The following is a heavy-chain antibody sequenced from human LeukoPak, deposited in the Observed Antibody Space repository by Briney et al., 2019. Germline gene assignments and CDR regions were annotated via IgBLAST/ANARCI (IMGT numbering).Heavy chain of an antibody. CDR1: GGSISSSSYY. CDR2: IYYSGST. D-gene: IGHD3-16*01. Sequence: PSETLSLTCTVSGGSISSSSYYWSWIRQPPGKGLEWIGYIYYSGSTNYNPSLKSRVTISVDTSKNQFSLKLSSVTAADTAVYYCARDVLRVSSPGGYYYYYMDVWGKGTTVTVSS. J-gene: IGHJ6*03. V-gene: IGHV4-61*01. CDR3: ARDVLRVSSPGGYYYYYMDV.